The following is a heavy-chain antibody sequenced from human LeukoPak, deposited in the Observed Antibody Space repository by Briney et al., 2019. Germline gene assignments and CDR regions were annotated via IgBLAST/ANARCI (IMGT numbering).Heavy chain of an antibody. CDR1: GYTFTGYY. J-gene: IGHJ3*02. Sequence: ASVKVSCKASGYTFTGYYMHWVRQAPGQGLEWMGWINPNSGGTNYAQKFQGWVTMTRDTSISTAYMELSRLRSDDTAVNYCARELDYYGSGSSDAFDIWGQGTMVTVSS. V-gene: IGHV1-2*04. CDR3: ARELDYYGSGSSDAFDI. CDR2: INPNSGGT. D-gene: IGHD3-10*01.